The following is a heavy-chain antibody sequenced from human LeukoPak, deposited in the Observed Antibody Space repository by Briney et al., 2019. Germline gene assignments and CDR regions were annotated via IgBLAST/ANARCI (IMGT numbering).Heavy chain of an antibody. D-gene: IGHD2-2*01. CDR3: AKGTNNYDY. J-gene: IGHJ4*02. CDR1: GFTFSNYA. CDR2: ISGSGVST. V-gene: IGHV3-23*01. Sequence: PGGSLRLSCAASGFTFSNYAMSWVRQAPGKGLEWVSTISGSGVSTYYADSVKGRFTVSRDNSKNTLYLQLNSLRAEDTAVYYCAKGTNNYDYWGQGTLVAVSS.